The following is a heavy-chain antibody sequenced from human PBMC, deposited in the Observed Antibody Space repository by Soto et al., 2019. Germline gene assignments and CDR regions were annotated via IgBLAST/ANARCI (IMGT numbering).Heavy chain of an antibody. CDR2: IKSKTDGGTT. D-gene: IGHD3-10*01. J-gene: IGHJ6*02. V-gene: IGHV3-15*07. CDR1: GFTFSNAW. Sequence: GGSLRLSCAASGFTFSNAWMNWVRQAPGKGLEWVGRIKSKTDGGTTDYAAPVKGRFTISRDDSKNTLYLQMNSLKTEDTAVYYCTTGGTMVRGGSNRDYYYYYGMDVWGQGTTVTVS. CDR3: TTGGTMVRGGSNRDYYYYYGMDV.